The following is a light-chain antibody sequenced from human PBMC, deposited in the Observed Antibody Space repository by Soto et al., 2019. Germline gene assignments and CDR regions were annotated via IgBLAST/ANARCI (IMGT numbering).Light chain of an antibody. Sequence: DIHLTQSHSFFSASVGNIVTITCRPSQAVPNNMASYQQQPGKPPKLLIYEESTLHSGVPSRFRGRKSGTQFTLPIDSLQTADFAVYYCQQYSNWHPITFGHGTRLEIK. J-gene: IGKJ5*01. CDR3: QQYSNWHPIT. CDR2: EES. V-gene: IGKV1-9*01. CDR1: QAVPNN.